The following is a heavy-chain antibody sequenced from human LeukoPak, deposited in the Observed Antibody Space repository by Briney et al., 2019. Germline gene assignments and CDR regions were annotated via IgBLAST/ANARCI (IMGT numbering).Heavy chain of an antibody. J-gene: IGHJ4*02. CDR3: ARDSRSWKAYTFDY. CDR1: GFTFSSYA. CDR2: ISGSGGVT. V-gene: IGHV3-23*01. Sequence: TGGSLRLSCAASGFTFSSYAMHWVRQAPGKGLEWVSAISGSGGVTYYADSVKGRFTISRDNSKNTLYLQMNSLRTEDTAVYYCARDSRSWKAYTFDYWGQGTLVTVSS. D-gene: IGHD3-10*01.